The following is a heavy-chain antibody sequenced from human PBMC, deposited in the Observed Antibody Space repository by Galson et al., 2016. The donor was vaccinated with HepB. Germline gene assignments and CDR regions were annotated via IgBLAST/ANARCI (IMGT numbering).Heavy chain of an antibody. CDR1: GGSLSTYF. D-gene: IGHD2-15*01. CDR2: INQSGSA. Sequence: SETLSLTCGVYGGSLSTYFWTWIRQPPGKGLEWIAEINQSGSANYNPSLKSRVTISVDTSENQVSLKLSSVTAADTAVYYCARGSPRLPTAWGQGTLVTVSS. V-gene: IGHV4-34*01. CDR3: ARGSPRLPTA. J-gene: IGHJ4*02.